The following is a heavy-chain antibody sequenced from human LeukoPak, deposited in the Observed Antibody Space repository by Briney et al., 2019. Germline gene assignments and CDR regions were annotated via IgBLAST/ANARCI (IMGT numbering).Heavy chain of an antibody. CDR2: ICPGDSDA. V-gene: IGHV5-51*01. CDR1: GYNFTSYW. Sequence: GESLKISCKGSGYNFTSYWIGWVRQMPGKGLEWMGIICPGDSDARYSPSFQGQVTISADKSISTAYLQWSSLKASDTAMYYCAGIPRNSPFDPWGQGTLVTVSS. D-gene: IGHD1-14*01. CDR3: AGIPRNSPFDP. J-gene: IGHJ5*02.